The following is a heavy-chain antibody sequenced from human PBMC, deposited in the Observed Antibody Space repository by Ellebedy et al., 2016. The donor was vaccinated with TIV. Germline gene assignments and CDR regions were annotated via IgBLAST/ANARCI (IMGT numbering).Heavy chain of an antibody. CDR2: AYNSSNT. CDR3: ARQDYDILTGYYTHLDS. CDR1: GGSISSSF. J-gene: IGHJ4*02. D-gene: IGHD3-9*01. V-gene: IGHV4-59*08. Sequence: SETLSLTCTVSGGSISSSFWNWIRQPPGPALEWTGYAYNSSNTTYNPSLKSRVTFSVDMSKNQFSLKLSSVTAADTAVYYCARQDYDILTGYYTHLDSWGQGTLVTVSS.